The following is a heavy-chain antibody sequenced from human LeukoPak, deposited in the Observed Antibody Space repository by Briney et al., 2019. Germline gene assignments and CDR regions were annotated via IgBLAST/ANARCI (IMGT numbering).Heavy chain of an antibody. Sequence: PGGSLRLSCEASGFTFSRFGMHWVRQAPGEGLEWVAIIKPDGSATSYVDSVKGRFTISRDNAKNSLSLQMHSLRVEDTGVYYCARGGNMDVWGQGTAVTVSS. V-gene: IGHV3-7*05. CDR3: ARGGNMDV. CDR1: GFTFSRFG. J-gene: IGHJ6*02. CDR2: IKPDGSAT.